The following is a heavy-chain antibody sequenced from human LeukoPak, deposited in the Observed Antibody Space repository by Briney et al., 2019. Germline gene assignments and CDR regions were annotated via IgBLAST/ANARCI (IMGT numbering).Heavy chain of an antibody. CDR2: INHSGST. J-gene: IGHJ4*02. Sequence: SETLSLTYAVYGGSFSGYYWSWIRQPPGKGLEWIGEINHSGSTNYNPSLKSRVTISVDTSKNQFSLKLSSVTAADTAVYYCARKLAYCGGDCYDDYWGQGTLVTVSS. CDR1: GGSFSGYY. D-gene: IGHD2-21*02. V-gene: IGHV4-34*01. CDR3: ARKLAYCGGDCYDDY.